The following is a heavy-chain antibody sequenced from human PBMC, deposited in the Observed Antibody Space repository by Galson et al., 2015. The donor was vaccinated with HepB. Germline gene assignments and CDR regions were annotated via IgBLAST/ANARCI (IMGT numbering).Heavy chain of an antibody. J-gene: IGHJ4*02. V-gene: IGHV3-23*01. CDR3: AKDRHSYGPFDY. CDR2: ISGGSVHT. D-gene: IGHD5-18*01. CDR1: GFTFRTYA. Sequence: SLRLSCAASGFTFRTYAMSWVRQAPGKGLEWVAAISGGSVHTYYADSVKGRFAISRDDSKNTLFLQMNSLRVEDTAIYYCAKDRHSYGPFDYWGLGTLASVSS.